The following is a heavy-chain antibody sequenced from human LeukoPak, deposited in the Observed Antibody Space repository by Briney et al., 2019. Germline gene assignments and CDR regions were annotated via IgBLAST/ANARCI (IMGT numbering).Heavy chain of an antibody. V-gene: IGHV3-21*01. D-gene: IGHD5-18*01. Sequence: AGGSLRLSCAASGFTFNTYSMNWVRQAPGKGLEWVAIISRTSESIFYADSLKGRFTISRDNSKNTLFLQMNSLRAEDTAVYYCAKDSRRVSTVTAMVTKTRTFLDYWGQGTLVTVSS. CDR1: GFTFNTYS. CDR2: ISRTSESI. J-gene: IGHJ4*02. CDR3: AKDSRRVSTVTAMVTKTRTFLDY.